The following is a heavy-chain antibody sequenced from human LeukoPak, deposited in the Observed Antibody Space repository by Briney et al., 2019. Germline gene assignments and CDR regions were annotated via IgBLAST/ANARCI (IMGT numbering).Heavy chain of an antibody. V-gene: IGHV3-21*01. D-gene: IGHD2-2*01. CDR2: ISSSSSYI. CDR3: AKDLAYCSSTSCHSY. J-gene: IGHJ4*02. Sequence: PGGSLRLSCAASGFTFSSYSMNWVRQAPGKGLEWVPSISSSSSYIYYADSVKGRFTISRDNAKNSLYLQMNSLRAEDTAVYYCAKDLAYCSSTSCHSYWGQGTLVTVSS. CDR1: GFTFSSYS.